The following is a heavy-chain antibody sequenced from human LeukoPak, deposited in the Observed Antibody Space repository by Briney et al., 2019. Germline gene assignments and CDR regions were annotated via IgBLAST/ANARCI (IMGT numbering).Heavy chain of an antibody. V-gene: IGHV4-34*01. D-gene: IGHD3-10*01. CDR2: INHSGST. J-gene: IGHJ5*02. Sequence: SETLSLTCAVYGGSFSGYYWSWIRQPAGKGLEWIGEINHSGSTNYNPSLKSRVTISVETSKNQFSLKLSSVTAADTAVYYCARHARRYYYGSGSYLGWFDPWGQGTLVTVSS. CDR3: ARHARRYYYGSGSYLGWFDP. CDR1: GGSFSGYY.